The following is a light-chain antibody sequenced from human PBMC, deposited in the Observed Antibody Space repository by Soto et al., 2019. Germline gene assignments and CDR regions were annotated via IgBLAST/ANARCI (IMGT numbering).Light chain of an antibody. J-gene: IGKJ4*01. CDR1: QGISSA. V-gene: IGKV1-13*02. Sequence: AIQLTQSPSSLSASVGDRVTITCRASQGISSALAWYQQKPGKSPNLLIYDVSSLESGVPSRFSGSGSGTDFTLTISSLQPEAFATYYCQQFNTYPALTFGGGTKVEIK. CDR3: QQFNTYPALT. CDR2: DVS.